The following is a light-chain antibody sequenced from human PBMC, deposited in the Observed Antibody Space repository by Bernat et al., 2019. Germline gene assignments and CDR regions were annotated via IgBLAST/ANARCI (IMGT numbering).Light chain of an antibody. CDR2: GAS. CDR3: QQYNTWPLT. Sequence: EVVLTQSPATLSLSPGEGATLSCRASQSVSSYSAWYQQKPGQAPRLLIYGASTRATGLPARFSGSGSGTEFTLTISSLQSEDLAVYYCQQYNTWPLTFGGGTKVEIK. CDR1: QSVSSY. J-gene: IGKJ4*01. V-gene: IGKV3-15*01.